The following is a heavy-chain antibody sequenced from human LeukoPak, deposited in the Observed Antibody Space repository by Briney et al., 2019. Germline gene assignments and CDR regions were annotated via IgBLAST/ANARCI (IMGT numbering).Heavy chain of an antibody. CDR1: GFSFSGYG. Sequence: GGSLRLSCAASGFSFSGYGMHWVRQAPGKGLEWVGRIKSKTDGGTTDYAAPVKGRFTISRDDSKNTLYLQMNSLKTEDTAVYYCTTDFPPWHFDWLSRFDYWGQGTLVTVSS. CDR3: TTDFPPWHFDWLSRFDY. V-gene: IGHV3-15*01. J-gene: IGHJ4*02. CDR2: IKSKTDGGTT. D-gene: IGHD3-9*01.